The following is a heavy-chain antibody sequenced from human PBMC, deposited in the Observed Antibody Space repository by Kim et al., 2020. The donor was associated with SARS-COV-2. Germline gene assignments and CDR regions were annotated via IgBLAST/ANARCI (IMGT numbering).Heavy chain of an antibody. CDR3: AKSTVILWFGQFRNDAF. J-gene: IGHJ3*01. V-gene: IGHV3-30*18. CDR2: ISYEGSKK. D-gene: IGHD3-10*01. CDR1: GFNFNNFG. Sequence: GGSLRFSCAASGFNFNNFGFHWVRQAPGKGLEWVAVISYEGSKKKYADSLKGRFIISRDYSKNTVYLELTSLTPEDTAVYYCAKSTVILWFGQFRNDAF.